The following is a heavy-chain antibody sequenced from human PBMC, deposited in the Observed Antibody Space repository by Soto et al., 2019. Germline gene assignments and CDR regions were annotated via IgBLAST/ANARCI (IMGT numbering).Heavy chain of an antibody. D-gene: IGHD3-3*01. CDR2: ISWDDDE. CDR3: AHTDFWNGLFDY. J-gene: IGHJ4*02. V-gene: IGHV2-5*02. Sequence: QITLKESGPPLVKPTQTLTLTCIFSGFSLYTSGVAVGWIRQPPGKALEWLTLISWDDDERYSPSLKSRLTITKDTSKKQVVLTMTNMEPVDTATYYCAHTDFWNGLFDYWGQGTLVTVSS. CDR1: GFSLYTSGVA.